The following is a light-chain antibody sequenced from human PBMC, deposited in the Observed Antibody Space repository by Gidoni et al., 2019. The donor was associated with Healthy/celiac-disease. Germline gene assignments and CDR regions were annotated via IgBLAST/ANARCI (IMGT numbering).Light chain of an antibody. CDR3: QQEGCSPPDT. CDR1: HSVSSSY. CDR2: GAS. V-gene: IGKV3-20*01. Sequence: EIVLTQSPGTSSSSAGERATLSCSASHSVSSSYLAWYQQKPGQAPSLLIYGASSSATGIPDRFSGSGSATDFTLTISRLEPADFAVYYCQQEGCSPPDTFGQETKLEIK. J-gene: IGKJ2*01.